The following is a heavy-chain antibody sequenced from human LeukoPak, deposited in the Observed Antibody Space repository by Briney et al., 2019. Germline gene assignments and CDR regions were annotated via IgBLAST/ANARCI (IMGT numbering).Heavy chain of an antibody. CDR2: ISYDGSNK. Sequence: QAGGSLRLSCAASEFTFSSYAMDWVRQAPGKGLEWVAVISYDGSNKYYADSVKGRFTISRDNSKNTLYLEVISLTAEDTAVYYCAKDDAWLRFGEWSQGTLVTVSS. J-gene: IGHJ4*02. V-gene: IGHV3-30*04. CDR3: AKDDAWLRFGE. D-gene: IGHD3-10*01. CDR1: EFTFSSYA.